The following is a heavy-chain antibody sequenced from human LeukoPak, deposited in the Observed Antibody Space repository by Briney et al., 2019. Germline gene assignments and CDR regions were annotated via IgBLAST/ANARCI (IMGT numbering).Heavy chain of an antibody. CDR1: GFKFSDYS. CDR2: ISSSGSAK. Sequence: GGSLRLSCAASGFKFSDYSMRWIRQAPGKGLECVSYISSSGSAKYYADSVKGRFSISRDNAKNSLYLQMNSLRADDTGVYYCARVKAYDTTGHDSWGQGTLVTVSS. V-gene: IGHV3-11*04. CDR3: ARVKAYDTTGHDS. J-gene: IGHJ5*02. D-gene: IGHD1-1*01.